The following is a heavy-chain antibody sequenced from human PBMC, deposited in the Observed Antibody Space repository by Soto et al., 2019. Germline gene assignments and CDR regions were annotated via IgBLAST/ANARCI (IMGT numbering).Heavy chain of an antibody. CDR3: AREYSSFDY. CDR2: IHDSGAF. V-gene: IGHV4-59*01. Sequence: QVQLQESGPGLVKPSETLSLTCTVSGGSISTYYWHWIRQPPGKGLEWIGYIHDSGAFSYNPSLNSRLIMSMDTSKNQFSLRLNSVTAADTAVYYCAREYSSFDYWGQGAPVTVSS. J-gene: IGHJ4*02. D-gene: IGHD4-4*01. CDR1: GGSISTYY.